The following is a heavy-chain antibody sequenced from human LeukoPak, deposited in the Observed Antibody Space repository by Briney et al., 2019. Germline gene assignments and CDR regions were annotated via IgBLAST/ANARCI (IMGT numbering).Heavy chain of an antibody. D-gene: IGHD4-11*01. J-gene: IGHJ6*03. CDR1: GVSISSYY. Sequence: SETLSLTCTVSGVSISSYYWSWIRQPPGKGLEWIGYIYTSGSTNYNPSLKSRVTISVDTSKNQFSLKLSSVTAADTAVYYCARRAVTTHDYYYYYMDVWGKGTTVTVSS. CDR2: IYTSGST. CDR3: ARRAVTTHDYYYYYMDV. V-gene: IGHV4-4*09.